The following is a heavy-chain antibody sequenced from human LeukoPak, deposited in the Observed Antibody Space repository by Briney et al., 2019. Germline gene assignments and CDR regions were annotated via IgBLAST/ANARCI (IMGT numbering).Heavy chain of an antibody. CDR1: GFTFSSYA. V-gene: IGHV3-23*01. J-gene: IGHJ5*02. D-gene: IGHD1-26*01. CDR3: AKAYFMGATTGWFDP. Sequence: PGASLRLSCAASGFTFSSYAMSWVRQAPGKGLEWVSAISGSGGSTYYADSVKGRFTISRENSKNTLYLQMNSLRAEDTAVYYCAKAYFMGATTGWFDPWGQGTLVTVSS. CDR2: ISGSGGST.